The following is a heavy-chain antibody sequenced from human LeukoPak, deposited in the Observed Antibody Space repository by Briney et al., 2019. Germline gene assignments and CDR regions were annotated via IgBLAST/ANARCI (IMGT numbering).Heavy chain of an antibody. CDR1: GFTFTNAW. CDR2: IKSKTDGGTT. V-gene: IGHV3-15*01. CDR3: TTDTRFLEWFSHGLDAFDI. J-gene: IGHJ3*02. Sequence: GGSLRLSCAASGFTFTNAWMSWVRQAPGKGLEWVGRIKSKTDGGTTDYAAPVKGRFIISRDDSKNTLYLQMNSLKSEDTAVYYCTTDTRFLEWFSHGLDAFDIWGQGTMVTVSS. D-gene: IGHD3-3*01.